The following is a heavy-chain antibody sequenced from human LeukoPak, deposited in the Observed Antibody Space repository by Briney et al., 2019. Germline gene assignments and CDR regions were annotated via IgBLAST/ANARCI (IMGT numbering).Heavy chain of an antibody. CDR1: GGSISSSNW. J-gene: IGHJ1*01. CDR2: IYHSGST. D-gene: IGHD3-22*01. CDR3: ASWAYYDSTRWQGFQH. V-gene: IGHV4-4*02. Sequence: SETLSLTCAVSGGSISSSNWWSWVRQPPGKGLEWIGEIYHSGSTNYNPSLKSRVTISVDKSKNQFSLKLSSVTAADTAVYYCASWAYYDSTRWQGFQHWGQGTLVTVSS.